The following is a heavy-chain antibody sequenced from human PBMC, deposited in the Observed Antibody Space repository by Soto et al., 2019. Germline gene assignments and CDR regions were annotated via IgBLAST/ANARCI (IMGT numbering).Heavy chain of an antibody. Sequence: QVQLRESGPGLVRPSETLSLTCAVSGGSISSGYWWGWVCQPPGKGLEWIGEISRGGNPNYNPSLKSRVTISVDTSNNEFSLRLNSVTAADTAVYYCVRNADFCSDFWGQGTLVTVSS. CDR1: GGSISSGYW. CDR3: VRNADFCSDF. V-gene: IGHV4-4*02. CDR2: ISRGGNP. D-gene: IGHD2-2*01. J-gene: IGHJ4*02.